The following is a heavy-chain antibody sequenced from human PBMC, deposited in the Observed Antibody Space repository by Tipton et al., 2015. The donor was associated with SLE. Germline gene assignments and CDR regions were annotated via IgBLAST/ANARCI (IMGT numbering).Heavy chain of an antibody. Sequence: TLSLTCAVYGGSFSDYYWSWIRQPPGKGLEWIGSIYYSGSTYYNPSLKSRVTISVDTSKNQFSLKLSSVTAADTAVYYCARGREWEPPDYWGQGTLVSVSS. D-gene: IGHD1-26*01. J-gene: IGHJ4*02. CDR3: ARGREWEPPDY. V-gene: IGHV4-34*01. CDR1: GGSFSDYY. CDR2: IYYSGST.